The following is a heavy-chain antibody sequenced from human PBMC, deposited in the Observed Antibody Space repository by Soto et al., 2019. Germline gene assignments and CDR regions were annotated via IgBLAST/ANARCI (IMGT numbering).Heavy chain of an antibody. CDR1: GYFFTSHY. D-gene: IGHD3-10*01. Sequence: QVQLVQSGAEVEKPGASVKVSCKTSGYFFTSHYIHWVRLAPGRGLGWMGRINPNNGDTNSPQKFHGRVTMTSDPSISTAYMEMSGLRSDDTALYYCAREVTYGGGSFSLGLWGQGTLVTVSS. V-gene: IGHV1-2*06. CDR3: AREVTYGGGSFSLGL. J-gene: IGHJ4*02. CDR2: INPNNGDT.